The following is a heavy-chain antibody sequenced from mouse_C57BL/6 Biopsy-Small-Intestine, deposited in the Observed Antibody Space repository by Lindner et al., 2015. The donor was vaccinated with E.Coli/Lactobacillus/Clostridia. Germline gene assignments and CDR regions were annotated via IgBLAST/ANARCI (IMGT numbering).Heavy chain of an antibody. D-gene: IGHD3-2*02. Sequence: LQESGPEVVKPGASVKIPCKASGYTFTDYNMDWVKQSHGKSLEWIGDIHPNDGTTIYNQKFKGKATLTVDKSSSTAYMELRSLTSEDTAVYYCARYGGSSGLLYAMDYWGQGTSVTVSS. CDR1: GYTFTDYN. J-gene: IGHJ4*01. CDR3: ARYGGSSGLLYAMDY. V-gene: IGHV1-18*01. CDR2: IHPNDGTT.